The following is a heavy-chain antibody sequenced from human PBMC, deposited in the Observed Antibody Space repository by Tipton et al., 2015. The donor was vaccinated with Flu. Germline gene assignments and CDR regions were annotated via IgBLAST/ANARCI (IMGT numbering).Heavy chain of an antibody. D-gene: IGHD3-9*01. J-gene: IGHJ3*02. CDR1: GGSISSYY. V-gene: IGHV4-59*01. CDR3: ARYGRLTGWGDDAFDI. CDR2: IYYSGST. Sequence: TLSLTCTVSGGSISSYYWSWIRQPPGKGLEWIGYIYYSGSTNYNPSLKSRVTISVDTSKNQFSLKLSSVTAADTAVYYCARYGRLTGWGDDAFDIWGQGTMVTVSS.